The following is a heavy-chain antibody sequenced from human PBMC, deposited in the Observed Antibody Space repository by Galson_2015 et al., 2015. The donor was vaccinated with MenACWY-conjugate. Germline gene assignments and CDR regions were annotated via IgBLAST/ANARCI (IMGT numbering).Heavy chain of an antibody. V-gene: IGHV3-7*03. D-gene: IGHD1-26*01. CDR1: EFTFRTDW. Sequence: SLRLSCAGSEFTFRTDWMGWVRQAPGKGLEWVANISPDGSQKYYVDSVKGQFTISRDNAKNSLYLQMNSLRVEDSAAYSCARGGADTDYWGQGTLVTVSS. CDR2: ISPDGSQK. J-gene: IGHJ4*02. CDR3: ARGGADTDY.